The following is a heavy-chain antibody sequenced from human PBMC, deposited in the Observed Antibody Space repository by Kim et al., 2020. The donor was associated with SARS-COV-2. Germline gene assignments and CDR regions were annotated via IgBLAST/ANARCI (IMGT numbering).Heavy chain of an antibody. D-gene: IGHD6-13*01. V-gene: IGHV5-10-1*01. CDR1: GYSFTSYW. Sequence: GESLKISCKGSGYSFTSYWISWVRQMPGKGLEWMGRIDPSDSYTNYRPSFQGHVTISADKSISTAYLQWSSLKASDAALYYCARLPRGAASGNFDYWGQGTLVTVSS. CDR3: ARLPRGAASGNFDY. J-gene: IGHJ4*02. CDR2: IDPSDSYT.